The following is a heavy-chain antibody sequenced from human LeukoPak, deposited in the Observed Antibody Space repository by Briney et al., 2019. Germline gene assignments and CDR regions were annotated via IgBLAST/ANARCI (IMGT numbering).Heavy chain of an antibody. CDR1: GYSISSGYY. CDR2: IYHSGST. J-gene: IGHJ4*02. Sequence: KSSETLSLTCTVSGYSISSGYYWGWIRQPPGKGLEWIGSIYHSGSTYYNPSLKSQVTISVDTSKNQFSLKLSSVTAADTAMYYCARDLRWELPIDYWGQGTLVTVSS. CDR3: ARDLRWELPIDY. V-gene: IGHV4-38-2*02. D-gene: IGHD1-26*01.